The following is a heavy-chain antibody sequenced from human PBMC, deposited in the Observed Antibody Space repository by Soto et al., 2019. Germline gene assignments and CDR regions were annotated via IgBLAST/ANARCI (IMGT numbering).Heavy chain of an antibody. V-gene: IGHV4-4*02. CDR2: TYHSGTT. Sequence: QVQLRESGPGLVRPSGTLSLTCAVYGDSINTSPWWSWVRQTPGKGLEWIGETYHSGTTNYNPSLKSRVTISMDKSKHLFSLKLNSVTAADTALYFCARQTNSRPARGPTGFDPWGQGALFTVSS. CDR1: GDSINTSPW. CDR3: ARQTNSRPARGPTGFDP. D-gene: IGHD2-8*01. J-gene: IGHJ5*02.